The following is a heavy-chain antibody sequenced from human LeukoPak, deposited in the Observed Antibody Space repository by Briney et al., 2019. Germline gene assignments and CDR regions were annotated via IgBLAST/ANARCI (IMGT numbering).Heavy chain of an antibody. CDR1: GYTFTGYY. CDR3: ARGGVAAAGTGYDAFDI. CDR2: INPNSGGT. D-gene: IGHD6-13*01. Sequence: ASVTVSCKASGYTFTGYYMHWVRQAPGQGLEWMGWINPNSGGTNYAQKFQGWVTMTRDTSISTAYMELSRLRSDDTAVYYCARGGVAAAGTGYDAFDIWGQGTMVTVSS. V-gene: IGHV1-2*04. J-gene: IGHJ3*02.